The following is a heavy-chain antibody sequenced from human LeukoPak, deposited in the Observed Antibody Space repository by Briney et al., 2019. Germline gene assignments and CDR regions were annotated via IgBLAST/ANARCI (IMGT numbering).Heavy chain of an antibody. CDR3: ARAADKPHTYIVVVPAAIAY. Sequence: ASVKVSCKVSGYTLTELSMHWVRQAPGKGLEWMGGFDPEDGETIYAQKFQGRVTMTRDTSTSTVYMELSSLRSEDTAVYYCARAADKPHTYIVVVPAAIAYWGQGTLVTVSS. J-gene: IGHJ4*02. CDR1: GYTLTELS. D-gene: IGHD2-2*02. CDR2: FDPEDGET. V-gene: IGHV1-24*01.